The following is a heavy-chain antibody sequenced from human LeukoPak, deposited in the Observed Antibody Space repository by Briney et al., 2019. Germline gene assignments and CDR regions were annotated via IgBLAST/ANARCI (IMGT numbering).Heavy chain of an antibody. Sequence: SSETLSLTCAVYGGSFSGYYWSWIRQPPGKGLEWIGEINHSGSTNYNPSLKSRVTISVDTSKNQFSLKLSSVTAADTAVYYCARVISEVAPHYWGQGTLVTVSS. J-gene: IGHJ4*02. CDR1: GGSFSGYY. V-gene: IGHV4-34*01. CDR2: INHSGST. D-gene: IGHD6-6*01. CDR3: ARVISEVAPHY.